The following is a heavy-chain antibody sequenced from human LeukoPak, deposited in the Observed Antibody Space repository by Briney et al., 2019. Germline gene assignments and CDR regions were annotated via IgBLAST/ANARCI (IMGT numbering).Heavy chain of an antibody. D-gene: IGHD5-18*01. Sequence: PGGSLRLSCAASGFTFSSYGMSWVREAPGKGLEWVSAISGSGGSTYYADSVKGRFTISRDNSKNTLYLQMNSLRAEDTAVYYCAGLYSYGETGYWGQGTLVTVSS. CDR2: ISGSGGST. J-gene: IGHJ4*02. CDR3: AGLYSYGETGY. V-gene: IGHV3-23*01. CDR1: GFTFSSYG.